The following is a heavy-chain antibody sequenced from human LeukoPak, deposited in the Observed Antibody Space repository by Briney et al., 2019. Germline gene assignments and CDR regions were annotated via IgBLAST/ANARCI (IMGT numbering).Heavy chain of an antibody. J-gene: IGHJ4*02. V-gene: IGHV1-18*01. CDR1: GGTFSSYA. CDR2: ISAYTGNK. CDR3: ARDSYNGYNLTPEY. Sequence: ASVKVSCKASGGTFSSYAISWVRQAPGQGLEWMGWISAYTGNKNYAQKFQDRVTMTSDTSTSTAYMELRSLRSDDTAVYYCARDSYNGYNLTPEYWGQGTLVTVSS. D-gene: IGHD5-24*01.